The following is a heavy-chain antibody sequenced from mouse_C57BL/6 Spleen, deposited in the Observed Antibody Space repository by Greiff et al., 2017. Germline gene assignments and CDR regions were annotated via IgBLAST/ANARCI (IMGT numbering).Heavy chain of an antibody. Sequence: VQLQQPGAELVKPGASVKMSSKASGYTFTSYWITWVKQRPGQGLEWIGDIYPGSGSTNYNEKFKSKATLTVDTSSSTAYMQLSSLTSEDSAVYYCASDYYGSSYDYWGQGTTLTVSS. CDR2: IYPGSGST. V-gene: IGHV1-55*01. CDR1: GYTFTSYW. J-gene: IGHJ2*01. CDR3: ASDYYGSSYDY. D-gene: IGHD1-1*01.